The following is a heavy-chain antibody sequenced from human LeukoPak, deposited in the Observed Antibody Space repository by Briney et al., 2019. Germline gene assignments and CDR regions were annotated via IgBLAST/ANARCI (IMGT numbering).Heavy chain of an antibody. CDR1: GGSISSYY. J-gene: IGHJ6*02. CDR2: IYYSGST. V-gene: IGHV4-59*01. D-gene: IGHD6-13*01. CDR3: ARVRGSGAAARRGMDV. Sequence: SETLPLTCTVSGGSISSYYWSWIRQPPGKGLEWIGYIYYSGSTNYNPSLKSRVTISVDTSKNQFSLKLSSVTAADTAVYYCARVRGSGAAARRGMDVWGQGTTVTVSS.